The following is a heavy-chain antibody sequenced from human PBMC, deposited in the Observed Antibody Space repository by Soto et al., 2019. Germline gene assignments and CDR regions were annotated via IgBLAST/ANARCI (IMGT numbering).Heavy chain of an antibody. V-gene: IGHV4-39*01. CDR1: GGSISNSNYY. D-gene: IGHD3-22*01. J-gene: IGHJ4*02. CDR3: GRHSTWLLLSDY. Sequence: PSETLSLTCTVSGGSISNSNYYWGWIRQPPGKGLEWIGSIYYTGNTYYNPSLKSRVTISVDTSKNQFSLKLGSVTASDTAVYFCGRHSTWLLLSDYWGQGTLVTVSS. CDR2: IYYTGNT.